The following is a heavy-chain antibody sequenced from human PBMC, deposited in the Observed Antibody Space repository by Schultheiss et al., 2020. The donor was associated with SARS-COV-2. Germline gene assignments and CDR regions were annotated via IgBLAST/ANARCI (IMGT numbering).Heavy chain of an antibody. CDR1: GFTFSNAW. CDR3: ARDSRGYGMDV. J-gene: IGHJ6*02. CDR2: INSDGSST. V-gene: IGHV3-74*01. D-gene: IGHD2-2*01. Sequence: GGSLRLSCAASGFTFSNAWMSWVRQAPGKGLVWVSRINSDGSSTSYADSVKGRFTISRDNSKNTLYLQMNSLRAEDTAVYYCARDSRGYGMDVWGQGTTVTVSS.